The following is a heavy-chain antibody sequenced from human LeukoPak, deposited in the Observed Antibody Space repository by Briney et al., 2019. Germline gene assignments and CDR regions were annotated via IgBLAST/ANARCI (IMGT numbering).Heavy chain of an antibody. CDR2: INPDGSTI. J-gene: IGHJ4*02. V-gene: IGHV3-74*01. CDR3: VEGLGGSSDY. Sequence: GGSLRLSCATSGFTFSTSWMHWVRQAPGTGLVWVSRINPDGSTINYADSVEGRFTISRDNAKNTVHLQMNSLRAEDTAVYFCVEGLGGSSDYWGQGTLVTVSS. CDR1: GFTFSTSW. D-gene: IGHD2-15*01.